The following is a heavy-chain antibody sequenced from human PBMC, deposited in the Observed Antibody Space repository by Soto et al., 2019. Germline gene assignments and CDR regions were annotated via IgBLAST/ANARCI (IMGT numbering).Heavy chain of an antibody. D-gene: IGHD1-26*01. CDR2: INPSNEIT. CDR1: GYTFSAFY. CDR3: MRGGWGDSPIDY. V-gene: IGHV1-2*02. Sequence: QVQLEQSGTEVKKVGASVKVSCKTSGYTFSAFYVHWARLAPGRGFEWLGWINPSNEITTFSQSFQGRVTMTRDTSTNTVHMELNSLIFDDTAVYYCMRGGWGDSPIDYWGQGTQVIVSS. J-gene: IGHJ4*02.